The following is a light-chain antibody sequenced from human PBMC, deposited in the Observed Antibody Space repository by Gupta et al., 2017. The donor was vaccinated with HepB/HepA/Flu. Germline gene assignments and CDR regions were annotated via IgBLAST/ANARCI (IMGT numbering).Light chain of an antibody. Sequence: EIVLTQSPGTRSLSPGERATLSCRARQSIRSNLLVWYQQKLGQAPRLLIYDASKRATGIPDRFSGSGSGTDFTLTISRLEPEDFAVYYCQQYAISPITFGQGTRLEIK. J-gene: IGKJ5*01. V-gene: IGKV3-20*01. CDR3: QQYAISPIT. CDR1: QSIRSNL. CDR2: DAS.